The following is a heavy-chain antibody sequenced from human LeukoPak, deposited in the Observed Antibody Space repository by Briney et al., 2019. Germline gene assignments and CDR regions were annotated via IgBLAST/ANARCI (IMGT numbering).Heavy chain of an antibody. Sequence: SETLSLTCTVSGGSLSSYYWSWIRQPPGKGLEWIGYIYYSGSTNYNPSLKSRVTISVDTSKNQFSLKLSSVTAADTAVYYCARDTVRGGFNWFDPWGQGTLVTVSS. CDR1: GGSLSSYY. D-gene: IGHD3-10*01. J-gene: IGHJ5*02. CDR2: IYYSGST. V-gene: IGHV4-59*01. CDR3: ARDTVRGGFNWFDP.